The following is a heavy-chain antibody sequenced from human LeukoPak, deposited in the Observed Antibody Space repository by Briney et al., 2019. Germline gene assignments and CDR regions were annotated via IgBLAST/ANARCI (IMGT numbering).Heavy chain of an antibody. CDR1: GFTFSSNY. Sequence: GGSLRLSCAASGFTFSSNYMSWVRQAPGKGLEWVSVIYSDGSTYYADSVKGRFTVSRDNSKNTLCLQINSLRAEDTSVYYCARGARGNYYFDYWGQGTLVTVSS. V-gene: IGHV3-53*01. J-gene: IGHJ4*02. D-gene: IGHD1-26*01. CDR2: IYSDGST. CDR3: ARGARGNYYFDY.